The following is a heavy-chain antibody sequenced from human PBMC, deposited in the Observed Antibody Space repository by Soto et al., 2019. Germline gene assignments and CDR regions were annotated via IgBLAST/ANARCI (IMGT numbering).Heavy chain of an antibody. CDR3: ARDGALGENYYSYGMDV. D-gene: IGHD3-16*01. CDR2: ISGYNGNT. CDR1: GYTFSNYG. Sequence: QVQLVQSGAEVKKPGASVKVSCKASGYTFSNYGISWVRQAPGQGLEWMGWISGYNGNTNYAQKLQGRVTMTTDTSTTTAYMELRSLRSDDTAVYYCARDGALGENYYSYGMDVWGQGTTVTVSS. J-gene: IGHJ6*02. V-gene: IGHV1-18*01.